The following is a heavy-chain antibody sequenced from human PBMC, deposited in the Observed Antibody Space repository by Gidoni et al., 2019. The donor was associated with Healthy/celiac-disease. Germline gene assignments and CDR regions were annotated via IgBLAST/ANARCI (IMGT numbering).Heavy chain of an antibody. CDR1: AYSISSGYY. CDR3: ARDYGDYGYFDY. J-gene: IGHJ4*02. V-gene: IGHV4-38-2*02. CDR2: IYHSGST. Sequence: QLQLQESAPGPVKLSETLSLTCTASAYSISSGYYWGWIRQPPGKGLEWIGSIYHSGSTYYNPSLKSRVTISVDTSKNQFSLKLSSVTAADTAVYYCARDYGDYGYFDYWGQGTLVTVSS. D-gene: IGHD4-17*01.